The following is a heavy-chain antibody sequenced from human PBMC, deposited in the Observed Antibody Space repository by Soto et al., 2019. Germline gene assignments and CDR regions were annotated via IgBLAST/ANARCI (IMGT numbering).Heavy chain of an antibody. V-gene: IGHV3-23*01. J-gene: IGHJ4*02. D-gene: IGHD3-10*01. Sequence: PGGSLRLSCAASGFTFSSYAMSWVRQAPGKGLEWVSAISGSGGSTYYADSVKGRFTISRDNSKNTLYLQMNSLRAEDTSVYFCARYGSGSYYNSXDYWGQGTXVTV. CDR3: ARYGSGSYYNSXDY. CDR1: GFTFSSYA. CDR2: ISGSGGST.